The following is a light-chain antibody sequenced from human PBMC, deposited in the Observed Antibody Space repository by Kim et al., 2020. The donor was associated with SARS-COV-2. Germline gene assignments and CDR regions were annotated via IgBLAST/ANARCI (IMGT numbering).Light chain of an antibody. CDR1: KLGDKY. CDR2: QDS. J-gene: IGLJ2*01. Sequence: SYELTQPPSVSVSPGQTASITCSGDKLGDKYACWYQQKPGQSPVLVIYQDSKRPSGIPERFSGSNSGNTATLTISGTQAMDEADYYCQAWDSSTAGDVVF. CDR3: QAWDSSTAGDVV. V-gene: IGLV3-1*01.